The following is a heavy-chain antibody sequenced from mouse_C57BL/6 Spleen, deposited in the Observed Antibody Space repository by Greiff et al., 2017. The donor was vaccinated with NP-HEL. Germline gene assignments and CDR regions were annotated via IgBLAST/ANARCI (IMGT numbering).Heavy chain of an antibody. J-gene: IGHJ2*01. D-gene: IGHD1-3*01. CDR3: TRDRGKGYFDY. CDR2: ISSGGDYI. CDR1: GFTFSSYA. V-gene: IGHV5-9-1*02. Sequence: EVMLVESGEGLVKPGGSLKLSCAASGFTFSSYAMSWVRQTPEKRLEWVAYISSGGDYIYYADTVKGRFTISRDNARNTLYLQMSSLKSEDTAMYYCTRDRGKGYFDYWGQGTTLTVSS.